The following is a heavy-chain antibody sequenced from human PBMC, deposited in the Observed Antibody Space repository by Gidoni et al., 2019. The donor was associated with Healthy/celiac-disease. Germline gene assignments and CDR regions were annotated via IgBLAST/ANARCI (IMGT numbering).Heavy chain of an antibody. CDR2: IYRGGST. CDR1: GFTVSSNY. CDR3: ARDRYGDYGALWY. V-gene: IGHV3-53*01. Sequence: EGQLVESGGGLIQPGGSLRVSCAASGFTVSSNYMSWVRQAPGKGLEWVSVIYRGGSTYYADSVKGRFTISRDNSKNTLYLQMNSLRAEDTAVYYCARDRYGDYGALWYWGQGTLVTVSS. J-gene: IGHJ4*02. D-gene: IGHD4-17*01.